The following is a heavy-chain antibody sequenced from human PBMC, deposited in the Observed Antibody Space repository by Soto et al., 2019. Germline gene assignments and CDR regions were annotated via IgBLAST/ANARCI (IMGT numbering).Heavy chain of an antibody. CDR1: SFIFTSYG. D-gene: IGHD2-8*02. CDR2: ISGYNGNT. Sequence: VKVSCKASSFIFTSYGINWVRQAPGQGLEWMGWISGYNGNTKYGQKFQDRVTLTADTSTATAFMEVRSLRGDDSAVYYCATSGGHHFGMDVWGQGTTVTVSS. V-gene: IGHV1-18*01. J-gene: IGHJ6*02. CDR3: ATSGGHHFGMDV.